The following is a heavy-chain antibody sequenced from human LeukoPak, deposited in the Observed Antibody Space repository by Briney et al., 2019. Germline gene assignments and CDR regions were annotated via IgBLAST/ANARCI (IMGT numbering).Heavy chain of an antibody. CDR1: GGFISSSSYY. D-gene: IGHD3-22*01. CDR3: ARGTHKSITVAVVAPRGSNWFDP. CDR2: IYYSAST. V-gene: IGHV4-39*07. J-gene: IGHJ5*02. Sequence: PSETLSLTCIVSGGFISSSSYYWGWIRQPPGKGLEWIGNIYYSASTYYNPSLKSRVTISVDTSKNQFSLKLSSVTAADTAVYYCARGTHKSITVAVVAPRGSNWFDPWGRGTLVTVSS.